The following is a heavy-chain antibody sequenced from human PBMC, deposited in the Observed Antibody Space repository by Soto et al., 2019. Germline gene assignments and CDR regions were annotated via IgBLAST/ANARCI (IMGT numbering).Heavy chain of an antibody. Sequence: EVQLVESGGGLVQPGGSLRLSCEASGFMFSSYEMNWVRQSPGKGLEWVSYMSSSGDIIYYADSVKGRFTISRDDAKDSMYMQMNSLGVEETAIDYGARDCGGDSSPCRERDYLDHWGQGTLVTVSS. CDR1: GFMFSSYE. D-gene: IGHD3-22*01. CDR2: MSSSGDII. J-gene: IGHJ4*02. CDR3: ARDCGGDSSPCRERDYLDH. V-gene: IGHV3-48*03.